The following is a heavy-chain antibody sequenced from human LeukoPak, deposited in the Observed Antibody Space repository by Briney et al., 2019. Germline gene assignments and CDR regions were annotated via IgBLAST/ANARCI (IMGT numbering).Heavy chain of an antibody. V-gene: IGHV1-69*13. D-gene: IGHD1-20*01. CDR3: ARDRLRITGTPDMDY. CDR2: IIPIFGTA. Sequence: SVKVSCKASGGTFSSYAISWVRQAPGQGLEWMGGIIPIFGTANYAQKFQGRVTITADESTSTAYMELSSLRPEDTAVYYCARDRLRITGTPDMDYWGQGTLVTVSS. J-gene: IGHJ4*02. CDR1: GGTFSSYA.